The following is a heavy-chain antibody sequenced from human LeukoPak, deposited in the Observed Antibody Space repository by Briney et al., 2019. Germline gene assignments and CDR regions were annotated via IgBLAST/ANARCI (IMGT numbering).Heavy chain of an antibody. CDR2: INPNSGGT. CDR1: GYTFTSYG. D-gene: IGHD2-15*01. Sequence: PGASVKVSCKASGYTFTSYGISWVRQAPGQGLEWMGWINPNSGGTNYAQKFQGWVTMTRDTSISTAYMELSRLRSDDTAVYYCARDFGRRYCSGGSCNEPYYYYGMDVWGKGTTVTVSS. J-gene: IGHJ6*04. CDR3: ARDFGRRYCSGGSCNEPYYYYGMDV. V-gene: IGHV1-2*04.